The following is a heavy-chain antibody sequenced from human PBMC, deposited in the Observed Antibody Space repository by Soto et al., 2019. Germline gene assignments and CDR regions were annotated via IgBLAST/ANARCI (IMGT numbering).Heavy chain of an antibody. D-gene: IGHD3-22*01. V-gene: IGHV4-39*02. CDR1: GGSISSRPYY. J-gene: IGHJ1*01. CDR2: INYSGTT. CDR3: ARSSDSGGMTCH. Sequence: PSETLSLTCTVSGGSISSRPYYWGWIRQPPGKGLEWIGSINYSGTTYYNPSLRSRVNISVDTPKNHFSLKLSSVTAADTAVYFCARSSDSGGMTCHWGQGTLVTVSS.